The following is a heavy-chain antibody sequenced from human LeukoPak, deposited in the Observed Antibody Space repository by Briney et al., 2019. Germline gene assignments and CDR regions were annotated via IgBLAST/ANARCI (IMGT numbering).Heavy chain of an antibody. J-gene: IGHJ6*02. Sequence: GGSLRLSCAASGFTFSSYDMHWVRQATGKGLEWVSGIGIAGDTYYLGSVKGRFTISRENAKNSLYLQMNSLRAGDTAVYYCARLNNMEAYYGMDVWGQGTTVTVSS. CDR1: GFTFSSYD. V-gene: IGHV3-13*04. D-gene: IGHD1-1*01. CDR2: IGIAGDT. CDR3: ARLNNMEAYYGMDV.